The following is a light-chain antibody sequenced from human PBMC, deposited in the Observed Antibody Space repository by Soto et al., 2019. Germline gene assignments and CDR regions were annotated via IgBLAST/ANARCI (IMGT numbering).Light chain of an antibody. CDR3: QVWDNTYDNYV. V-gene: IGLV3-21*02. J-gene: IGLJ1*01. CDR1: NIGGKS. Sequence: SYELTQPPSVSVAPGQTARITCGGNNIGGKSLHWYQQKPGQAPVLVVYDDGDRPSGIPERFSGSNSGNTATLTISRVEAGDEADYYCQVWDNTYDNYVFGPGTKVTV. CDR2: DDG.